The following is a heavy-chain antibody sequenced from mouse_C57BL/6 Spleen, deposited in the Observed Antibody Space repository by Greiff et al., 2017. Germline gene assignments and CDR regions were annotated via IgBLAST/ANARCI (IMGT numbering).Heavy chain of an antibody. CDR1: GYAFSSSW. Sequence: VQLQESGPELVKPGASVKISCKASGYAFSSSWMNWVKQRPGKGLEWIGRIYPGDGDTNYNGKFKGKATLTADKSSSTAYMQLSSLTSEDSAVYFCARDEGITTVVATFDYWGQGTTLTVSS. CDR2: IYPGDGDT. J-gene: IGHJ2*01. CDR3: ARDEGITTVVATFDY. V-gene: IGHV1-82*01. D-gene: IGHD1-1*01.